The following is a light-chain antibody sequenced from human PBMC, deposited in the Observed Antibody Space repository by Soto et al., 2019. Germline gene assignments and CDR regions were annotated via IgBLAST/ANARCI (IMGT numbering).Light chain of an antibody. CDR2: AAS. J-gene: IGKJ1*01. CDR1: QAIGTD. V-gene: IGKV1-6*01. CDR3: LQDYNYPRT. Sequence: ATQMTQSPSSLSASVGDRVTITCRASQAIGTDLGWYHQKPGKAPNLLIYAASSLQTGVPSRFRGSGSGTDFTLTISSLQPEDFATYYCLQDYNYPRTFGQGTKVEIK.